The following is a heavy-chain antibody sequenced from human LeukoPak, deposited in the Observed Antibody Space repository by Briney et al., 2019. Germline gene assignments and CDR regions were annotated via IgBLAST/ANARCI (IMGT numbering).Heavy chain of an antibody. CDR2: ISSSSSTI. Sequence: GGSLRLSCAASGFTFSSYSMNWVRQAPGKALEWVSYISSSSSTIYYADSVKGRFTISKDNAKNSLYLQMNSLRAEDTAVYYCASGCSGGSCYYWFDPWGQGTLVTVSS. V-gene: IGHV3-48*01. J-gene: IGHJ5*02. D-gene: IGHD2-15*01. CDR3: ASGCSGGSCYYWFDP. CDR1: GFTFSSYS.